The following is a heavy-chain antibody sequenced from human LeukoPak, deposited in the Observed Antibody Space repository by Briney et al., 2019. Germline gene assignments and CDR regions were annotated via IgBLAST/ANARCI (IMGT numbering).Heavy chain of an antibody. D-gene: IGHD3-10*01. CDR3: ARGGSYYYGSNWFDP. CDR1: GGSFSGYY. Sequence: SETLSLTCAVYGGSFSGYYWSWIRQPPGKGLEWIGEINHSGSTNYNPSLKSRVTISVDTSKNQFSLKLSSVTAADTAMYYCARGGSYYYGSNWFDPWGQGTLVTVSS. J-gene: IGHJ5*02. CDR2: INHSGST. V-gene: IGHV4-34*01.